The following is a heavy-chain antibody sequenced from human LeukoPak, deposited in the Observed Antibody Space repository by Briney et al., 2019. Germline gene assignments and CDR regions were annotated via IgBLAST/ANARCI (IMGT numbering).Heavy chain of an antibody. J-gene: IGHJ6*04. CDR3: ARDRSTMVRGVMGYYYGMDV. V-gene: IGHV1-69*01. CDR2: IIPIFGTA. Sequence: ASVTVSCKASGGTFSSYAISWVRQAPGQGLEWMGGIIPIFGTANYAQKFQGRVTITADESTSTAYMELSSLRSEDTAVYYCARDRSTMVRGVMGYYYGMDVWGKGTTVTVSS. D-gene: IGHD3-10*01. CDR1: GGTFSSYA.